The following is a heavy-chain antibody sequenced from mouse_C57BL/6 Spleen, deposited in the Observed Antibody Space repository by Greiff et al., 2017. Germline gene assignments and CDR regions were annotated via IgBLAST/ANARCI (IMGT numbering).Heavy chain of an antibody. J-gene: IGHJ3*01. CDR2: IDPSDSET. V-gene: IGHV1-52*01. CDR1: GYTFTSYW. CDR3: AIYGNYESFAY. D-gene: IGHD2-1*01. Sequence: VQLQQSGAELVRPGSSVKLSCKASGYTFTSYWMHWVKQRPIQGLEWIGNIDPSDSETHYNQKFKDKATLTVDNSSSTAYMQLSSLTSEDSAVYYCAIYGNYESFAYWGQGTLVTVSA.